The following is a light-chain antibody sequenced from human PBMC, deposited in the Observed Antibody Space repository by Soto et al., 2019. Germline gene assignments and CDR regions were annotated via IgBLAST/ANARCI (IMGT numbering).Light chain of an antibody. CDR2: AAY. Sequence: EIQMTHSPSSLSASVVDRVNITFLASQSISSYLNWYQQKPGKAPKLLIYAAYSLQSGVPSRFSGSGSGTDFTLTISSMQPEDFATYYCKQSYSTPWTFGQGNKVDIK. J-gene: IGKJ1*01. CDR1: QSISSY. V-gene: IGKV1-39*01. CDR3: KQSYSTPWT.